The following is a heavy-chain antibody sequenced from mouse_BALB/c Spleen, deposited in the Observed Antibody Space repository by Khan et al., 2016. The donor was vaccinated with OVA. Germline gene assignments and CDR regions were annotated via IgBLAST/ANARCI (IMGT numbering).Heavy chain of an antibody. CDR1: GFTFSTYG. Sequence: EVKLLESGGDLVKPGGSLKLSCAASGFTFSTYGMSWVRQTPDKRLEWVATISTGGHYTYYPDSVKGRFTISRDNAKNTLYLQMTSLRSEDTAMFYCAGLAYYYDSEGFAYWGQGTLVTVSA. V-gene: IGHV5-6*01. D-gene: IGHD1-1*01. CDR2: ISTGGHYT. J-gene: IGHJ3*01. CDR3: AGLAYYYDSEGFAY.